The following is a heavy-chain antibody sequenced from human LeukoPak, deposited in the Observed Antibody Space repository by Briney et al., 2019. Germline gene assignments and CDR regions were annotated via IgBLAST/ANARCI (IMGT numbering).Heavy chain of an antibody. J-gene: IGHJ5*02. V-gene: IGHV4-39*01. D-gene: IGHD2-2*01. CDR3: ALGYCSSTSCNLDNWFDP. CDR2: IYYSGST. Sequence: SETLSLTCTVSGRSISSSSYYWGWIRQPPGKGLEWIGSIYYSGSTYYDPSLKSRVTISVDTSKNQFSLKLSSVTAADTAVYYCALGYCSSTSCNLDNWFDPWGQGTLVTVSS. CDR1: GRSISSSSYY.